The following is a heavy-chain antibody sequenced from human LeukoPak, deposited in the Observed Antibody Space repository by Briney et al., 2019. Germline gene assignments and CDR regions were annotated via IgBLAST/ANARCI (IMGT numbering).Heavy chain of an antibody. Sequence: ASVKVSCKASGSTFTSYDINWVRQATGQGLEWMGWMNPDIGNTGYAQKFQGRVTMTRNTSISTAYMELSSLRSEDTAVYYCARAKRLGGNYYFDYWGQGTLVAVSS. J-gene: IGHJ4*02. V-gene: IGHV1-8*01. CDR3: ARAKRLGGNYYFDY. CDR2: MNPDIGNT. D-gene: IGHD3-16*01. CDR1: GSTFTSYD.